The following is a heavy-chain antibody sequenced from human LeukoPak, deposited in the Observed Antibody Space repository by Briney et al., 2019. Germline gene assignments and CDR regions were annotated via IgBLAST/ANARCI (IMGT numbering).Heavy chain of an antibody. CDR1: GYTFTSYA. D-gene: IGHD3-10*01. CDR2: INAGNGNT. CDR3: ARDVGAWNYYYYGMDV. J-gene: IGHJ6*02. V-gene: IGHV1-3*01. Sequence: ASVKVSCKASGYTFTSYAMHWVRQAPGQRLEWMGWINAGNGNTKYSQKFQGRITITRDTSASTAYMELSSLRSEDTAVYYCARDVGAWNYYYYGMDVWGQGTTVTVSS.